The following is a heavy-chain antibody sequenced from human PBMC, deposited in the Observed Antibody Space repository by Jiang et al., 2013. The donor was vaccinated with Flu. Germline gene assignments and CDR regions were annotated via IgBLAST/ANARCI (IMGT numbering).Heavy chain of an antibody. J-gene: IGHJ4*02. Sequence: WIRQPPGKGLEWIGSIYYSGTTYYNPSLKSRVTISVDTSKKQFSLKLSSVTAADTAVYYCASQHWDHGVGSYYMSHWGQGTLVTVSS. V-gene: IGHV4-39*07. D-gene: IGHD3-10*01. CDR3: ASQHWDHGVGSYYMSH. CDR2: IYYSGTT.